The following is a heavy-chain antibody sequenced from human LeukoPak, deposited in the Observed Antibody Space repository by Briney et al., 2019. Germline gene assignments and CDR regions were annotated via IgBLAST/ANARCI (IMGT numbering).Heavy chain of an antibody. CDR3: ARANYYRSGSYPDY. D-gene: IGHD3-10*01. CDR2: ISVYNGNT. Sequence: ASVKVSCKASGYTFSSYDINWVRQAPGQELERMGWISVYNGNTNHAQKLQGRVTMTTDTSTSTAYMELRSLRSDDTAVYYCARANYYRSGSYPDYWGQGTLVTVSS. CDR1: GYTFSSYD. V-gene: IGHV1-18*01. J-gene: IGHJ4*02.